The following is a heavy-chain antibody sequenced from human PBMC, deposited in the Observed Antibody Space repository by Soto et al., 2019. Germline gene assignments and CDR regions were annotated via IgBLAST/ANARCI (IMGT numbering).Heavy chain of an antibody. CDR2: IYYSGST. J-gene: IGHJ2*01. Sequence: QVQLQESGPGLVKPSETLSLTCTVSGGSVSSGSYYWSWIRQPPGKGLEWIGYIYYSGSTNYNPSLNSRVTISVDTSKNQFSLKLSSVTAADTAVYYCARAPYDILTKPGDWYFDLWGRGTLVTVSS. D-gene: IGHD3-9*01. CDR1: GGSVSSGSYY. V-gene: IGHV4-61*01. CDR3: ARAPYDILTKPGDWYFDL.